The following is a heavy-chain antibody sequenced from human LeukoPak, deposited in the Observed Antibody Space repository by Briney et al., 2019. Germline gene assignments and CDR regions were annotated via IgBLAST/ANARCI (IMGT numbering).Heavy chain of an antibody. D-gene: IGHD4-17*01. CDR1: GFTFSSYW. V-gene: IGHV3-7*03. J-gene: IGHJ4*02. CDR2: INKDGGEK. CDR3: ARDGSGDYAPGY. Sequence: GGSLRLSCAASGFTFSSYWMSWVRQAPGKGLEWVANINKDGGEKYYVDSVKGRFTISRDNAKNSLYLQMNSLRADDTAVYYCARDGSGDYAPGYWGQGTLVTVSS.